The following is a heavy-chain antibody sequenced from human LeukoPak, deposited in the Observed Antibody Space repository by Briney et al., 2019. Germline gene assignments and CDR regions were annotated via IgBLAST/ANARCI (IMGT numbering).Heavy chain of an antibody. CDR1: GFTFRSSA. CDR2: SCTDGDT. J-gene: IGHJ4*02. V-gene: IGHV3-23*01. Sequence: GGSLRLSCAASGFTFRSSAMNWVRQAPGKGLEGVSSSCTDGDTYYARTVKGRFTISRDNYKNALNLQMTSLRAEDTAVYYCAKKIPGTYPYDSWGQGTLVTVSP. D-gene: IGHD6-13*01. CDR3: AKKIPGTYPYDS.